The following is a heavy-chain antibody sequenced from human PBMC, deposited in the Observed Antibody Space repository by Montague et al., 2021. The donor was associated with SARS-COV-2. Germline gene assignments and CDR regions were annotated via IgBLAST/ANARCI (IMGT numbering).Heavy chain of an antibody. CDR3: ATTGGPTTVAGPFDY. V-gene: IGHV4-4*02. CDR2: IYYSGST. J-gene: IGHJ4*02. D-gene: IGHD6-19*01. Sequence: SETLSLTCAVSGVSITSTNWWSLVRQPPGMGLEWIGTIYYSGSTDYNPSLKSRVTISVDTSRNQFSLKVSSVTAADTAVYYCATTGGPTTVAGPFDYWGQGTPVTVSS. CDR1: GVSITSTNW.